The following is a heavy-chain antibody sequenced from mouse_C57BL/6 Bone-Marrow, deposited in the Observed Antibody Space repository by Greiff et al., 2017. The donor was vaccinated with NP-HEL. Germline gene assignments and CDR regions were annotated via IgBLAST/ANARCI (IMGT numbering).Heavy chain of an antibody. CDR3: ARRTTVVAPYFDY. V-gene: IGHV3-8*01. Sequence: EVKLMESGPGLAKPSQTLSLTCFVTGYSITSDYWNWIRKFTGNKLEYMGYISYSGSTYYNPSLKSRISITRDTSKNQYYLQLNSVTTEDTATYYCARRTTVVAPYFDYWGQGTTLTVSS. CDR1: GYSITSDY. D-gene: IGHD1-1*01. CDR2: ISYSGST. J-gene: IGHJ2*01.